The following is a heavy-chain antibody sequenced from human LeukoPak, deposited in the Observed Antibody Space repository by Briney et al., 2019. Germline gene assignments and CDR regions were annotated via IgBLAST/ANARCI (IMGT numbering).Heavy chain of an antibody. CDR1: GYTFTGYY. J-gene: IGHJ5*02. CDR2: INPNSGSA. D-gene: IGHD3-22*01. V-gene: IGHV1-2*02. Sequence: ASVKVSCKASGYTFTGYYMHWVRQAPGQGLEWMGWINPNSGSANYAQKFQGRVTMTRDTSISTAYMELSRLRSDDTAVYYCARVPIRRHYESTGYYYEDPWGQGTLVTVSS. CDR3: ARVPIRRHYESTGYYYEDP.